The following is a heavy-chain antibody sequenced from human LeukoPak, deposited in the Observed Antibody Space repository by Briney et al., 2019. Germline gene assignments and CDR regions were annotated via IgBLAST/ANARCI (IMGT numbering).Heavy chain of an antibody. Sequence: GGSLRLSCAASGFTFNDYYMSWIRQARGRGLEWVSYISSSGSTIYYADSVEGRFTIARDKAKDSLYLHMDSLRAEDTAVYYCASGLYDILTGYEVYYYYGMDVWGQGTTVTVSS. J-gene: IGHJ6*02. CDR3: ASGLYDILTGYEVYYYYGMDV. D-gene: IGHD3-9*01. CDR1: GFTFNDYY. V-gene: IGHV3-11*01. CDR2: ISSSGSTI.